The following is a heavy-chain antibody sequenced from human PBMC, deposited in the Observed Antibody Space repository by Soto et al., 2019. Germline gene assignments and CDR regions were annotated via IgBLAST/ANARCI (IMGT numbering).Heavy chain of an antibody. V-gene: IGHV3-7*04. D-gene: IGHD3-22*01. CDR3: ARGDYYDSSGPFSDAFDI. J-gene: IGHJ3*02. CDR1: GFTFSSYW. Sequence: GGSLTLSRAASGFTFSSYWLRWDRQAPGKELEWVANIKPDGSQKWYVDSVKGRFTISRDNAKKPLYLQMNSLRAEDTAVYYCARGDYYDSSGPFSDAFDIWGQGTVVTVSS. CDR2: IKPDGSQK.